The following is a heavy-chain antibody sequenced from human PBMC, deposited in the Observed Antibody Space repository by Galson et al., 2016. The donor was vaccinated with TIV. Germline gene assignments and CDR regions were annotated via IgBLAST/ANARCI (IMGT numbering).Heavy chain of an antibody. J-gene: IGHJ6*02. Sequence: SLRLSYAPSGFTIGTYAMSWVRQAPGKGLAWVSAISASGSHTFYAGSVKGRFTISRDNSRNTLYLQMNGLRPEDTAVYYCAKEVSTVPYGIDLWGQGTTVTVSS. CDR1: GFTIGTYA. CDR3: AKEVSTVPYGIDL. D-gene: IGHD5/OR15-5a*01. V-gene: IGHV3-23*01. CDR2: ISASGSHT.